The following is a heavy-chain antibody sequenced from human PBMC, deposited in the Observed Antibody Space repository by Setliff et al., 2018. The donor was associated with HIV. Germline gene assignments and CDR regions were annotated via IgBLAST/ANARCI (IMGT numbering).Heavy chain of an antibody. V-gene: IGHV4-59*08. Sequence: SETLSLTCIVSGDYIDEYYWSWIRQPPGKGLEWIGYVYSNGRADYSPSLKSRVSISVDTSKNHFSLRLSSVTAADTAVYYCTRRQTGGGVRGAFDMWGRGTLVTVSS. CDR1: GDYIDEYY. J-gene: IGHJ3*02. CDR3: TRRQTGGGVRGAFDM. CDR2: VYSNGRA. D-gene: IGHD1-26*01.